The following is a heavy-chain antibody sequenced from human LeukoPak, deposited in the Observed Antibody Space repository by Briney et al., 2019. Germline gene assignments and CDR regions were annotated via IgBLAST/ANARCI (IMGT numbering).Heavy chain of an antibody. Sequence: SETLSLTCTVSGGSISSYYGSWIRQPPGKGLEWIGYIYYSGSTNYNPSLKSRVTISVDTSKNQFSLKLSSVTAADTAVYSCERGQVGATRRFDSWGQGTLVTVSS. CDR2: IYYSGST. CDR3: ERGQVGATRRFDS. CDR1: GGSISSYY. V-gene: IGHV4-59*12. J-gene: IGHJ4*02. D-gene: IGHD1-26*01.